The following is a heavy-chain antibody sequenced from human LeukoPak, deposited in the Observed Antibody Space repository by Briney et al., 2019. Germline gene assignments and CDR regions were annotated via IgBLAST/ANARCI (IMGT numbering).Heavy chain of an antibody. V-gene: IGHV4-59*01. CDR3: ATSMIALSPYYFDY. J-gene: IGHJ4*02. D-gene: IGHD3-22*01. CDR2: IYYSGST. Sequence: SETLPLTCTVSGGSISSYYWSWIRQPPGKGLEWIGYIYYSGSTNYNPSLKSRVTISVDTPKNQFSLKLSSVTAADTAVYYCATSMIALSPYYFDYWGQGTLVTVSS. CDR1: GGSISSYY.